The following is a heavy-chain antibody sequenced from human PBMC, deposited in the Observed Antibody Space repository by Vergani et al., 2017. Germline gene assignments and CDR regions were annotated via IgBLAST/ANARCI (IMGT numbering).Heavy chain of an antibody. J-gene: IGHJ2*01. CDR2: ISSSSSYI. Sequence: EVQLVESGGGLVKPGGSLRLSCAASGFTFSSYSMNWVRQAPGKGLEWVSSISSSSSYIYYADSVKGRFTISRDNAKNSLYLQMNSLRAEDTAVYYCARGGIAAAGRGGDWYFDLWGRGTLVTVSS. V-gene: IGHV3-21*01. CDR1: GFTFSSYS. D-gene: IGHD6-13*01. CDR3: ARGGIAAAGRGGDWYFDL.